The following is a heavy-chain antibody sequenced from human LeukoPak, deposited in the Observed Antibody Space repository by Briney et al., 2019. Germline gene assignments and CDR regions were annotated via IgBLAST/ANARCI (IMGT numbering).Heavy chain of an antibody. CDR3: ATYAGTSSKYFHH. D-gene: IGHD3-10*01. Sequence: GASLRISCEGSGSSFSIYWIAWVRQMPGKGLEWMGITYLGDSDTRYSPSFQGQVTISADKSINTAYVQWSSLKASDTAMYYCATYAGTSSKYFHHWGQGTLVTVSS. V-gene: IGHV5-51*01. CDR1: GSSFSIYW. J-gene: IGHJ1*01. CDR2: TYLGDSDT.